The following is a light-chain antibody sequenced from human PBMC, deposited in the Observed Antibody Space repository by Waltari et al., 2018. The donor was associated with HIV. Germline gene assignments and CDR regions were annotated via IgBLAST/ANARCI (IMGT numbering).Light chain of an antibody. CDR2: KDS. J-gene: IGLJ2*01. V-gene: IGLV3-25*03. CDR3: QSGHNSDSI. Sequence: SYELTQAPSVSVSPAQTPKITCSGAALSKHYVYWYQQKPGQAPLMMIFKDSERPSEIPARFSASSSGSTSILTISGVQAEDEADYYCQSGHNSDSIFGGGTKLTVL. CDR1: ALSKHY.